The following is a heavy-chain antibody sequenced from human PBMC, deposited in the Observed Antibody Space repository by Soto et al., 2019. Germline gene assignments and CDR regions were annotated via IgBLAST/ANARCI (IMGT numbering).Heavy chain of an antibody. V-gene: IGHV3-30*18. CDR1: GFTFSSYG. D-gene: IGHD6-25*01. Sequence: GWSLRLSCAASGFTFSSYGMHWVRQAPGKGLERVAVISYDGSNKYYADYVKGRFTISRDNSKNTLYLQMTSLRAEDTAVYYCAKSANRGRDDYYYGMDVWGQGKTVTVAS. J-gene: IGHJ6*01. CDR3: AKSANRGRDDYYYGMDV. CDR2: ISYDGSNK.